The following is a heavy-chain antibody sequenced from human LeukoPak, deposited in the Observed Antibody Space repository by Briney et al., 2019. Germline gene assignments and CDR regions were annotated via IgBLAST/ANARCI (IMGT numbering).Heavy chain of an antibody. V-gene: IGHV4-39*01. CDR1: GGSISSSNYY. CDR2: IFYSGNT. J-gene: IGHJ4*02. CDR3: ARLGGYSYGSSYYFDY. D-gene: IGHD5-18*01. Sequence: TSETLSLTCTVSGGSISSSNYYWGRIRQPPGKGLEWIGNIFYSGNTYYNPSLKSRVTISVDTSKNQFSLRLSSVTAADTAVYYCARLGGYSYGSSYYFDYWGQGTLVTVSS.